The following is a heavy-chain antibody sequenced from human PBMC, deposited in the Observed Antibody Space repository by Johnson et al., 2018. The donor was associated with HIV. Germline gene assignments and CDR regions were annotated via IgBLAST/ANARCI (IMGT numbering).Heavy chain of an antibody. J-gene: IGHJ3*02. CDR1: GFTFGDYA. CDR3: TRATWGGASAGHAFDI. Sequence: VQLVESGGGLVQPGRSLRLSCTASGFTFGDYAMSWVRQAPGKGLEWISFIRSKTYGGTTEYAASVKGRFTISRDDSKSIAYLQMNSMKTGDTAVYYCTRATWGGASAGHAFDIWGQGTMVIVSS. D-gene: IGHD3-16*01. V-gene: IGHV3-49*04. CDR2: IRSKTYGGTT.